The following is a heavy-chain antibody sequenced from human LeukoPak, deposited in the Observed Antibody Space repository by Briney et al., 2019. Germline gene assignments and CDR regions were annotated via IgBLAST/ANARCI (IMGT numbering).Heavy chain of an antibody. D-gene: IGHD3-9*01. CDR1: GFTFSSYS. CDR2: ISSSSSYI. CDR3: AREHSTYYDILTGYPYGYFDC. J-gene: IGHJ4*02. Sequence: PGGSLRLSCAASGFTFSSYSMNWVRQAPGKGLEWVSSISSSSSYIYYADSVKGRFTISRDNAKNSLYLQMNSLRAEDTAVYYCAREHSTYYDILTGYPYGYFDCWGQGTLVTVSS. V-gene: IGHV3-21*01.